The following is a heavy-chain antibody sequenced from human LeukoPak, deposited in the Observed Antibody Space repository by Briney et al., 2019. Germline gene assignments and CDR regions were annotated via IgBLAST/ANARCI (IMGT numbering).Heavy chain of an antibody. CDR1: GFIFNKNG. CDR3: ARGRWAAPSPATIDF. V-gene: IGHV3-33*01. Sequence: GGSLRLSCAASGFIFNKNGMHWVRQAPGNGLEWVARIWFDGSNRDYADSVRGRFTISRDNSKNTLYLQMTSLRAEDTAMYYCARGRWAAPSPATIDFWGQGTLVTVSS. J-gene: IGHJ4*02. CDR2: IWFDGSNR. D-gene: IGHD6-6*01.